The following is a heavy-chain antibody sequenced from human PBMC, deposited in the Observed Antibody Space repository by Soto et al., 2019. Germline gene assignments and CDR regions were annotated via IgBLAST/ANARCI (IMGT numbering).Heavy chain of an antibody. CDR1: GYSFTSYW. V-gene: IGHV5-10-1*01. J-gene: IGHJ4*02. CDR2: IDPSDSYT. Sequence: PGESLKISCKGSGYSFTSYWISWVRQMPGKGLEWMGRIDPSDSYTNYSPSFQGHVTISADKSISTAYLQWSSLKASDTAMYYCAMTSYYYDSSGYPRSGYWGQGTLVTVSS. CDR3: AMTSYYYDSSGYPRSGY. D-gene: IGHD3-22*01.